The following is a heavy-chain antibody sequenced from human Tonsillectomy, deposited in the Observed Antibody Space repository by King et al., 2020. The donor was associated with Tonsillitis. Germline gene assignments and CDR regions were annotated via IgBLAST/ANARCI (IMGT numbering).Heavy chain of an antibody. J-gene: IGHJ4*02. D-gene: IGHD5-24*01. V-gene: IGHV3-30*18. Sequence: VQLVESGGGVVQPGRSLRLSCAASGFTFGSYGMHWVRQAPGKGLEWVAVISYDGSNKYYADSVKGRFTISRDNSKNTLYLQLNSLRTEDTAVYYCAKDFAEMATITPANWGQGTLVTVSS. CDR2: ISYDGSNK. CDR1: GFTFGSYG. CDR3: AKDFAEMATITPAN.